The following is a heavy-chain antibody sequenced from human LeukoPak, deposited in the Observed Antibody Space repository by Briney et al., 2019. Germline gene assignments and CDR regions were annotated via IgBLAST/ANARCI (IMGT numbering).Heavy chain of an antibody. CDR3: ARDVGRYSYSANWFDP. CDR2: ISTSGGTI. CDR1: GFTFSNSW. Sequence: GGSLRLSCAASGFTFSNSWMSWVRQAPGKGLEWISFISTSGGTIYYADSVKGRFTISRDNAKNSLYLQMNSLRAEDTAVYYCARDVGRYSYSANWFDPWGQGTLVTVSS. V-gene: IGHV3-11*04. J-gene: IGHJ5*02. D-gene: IGHD5-18*01.